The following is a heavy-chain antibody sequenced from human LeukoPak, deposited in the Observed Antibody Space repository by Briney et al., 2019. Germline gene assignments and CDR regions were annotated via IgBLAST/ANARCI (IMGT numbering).Heavy chain of an antibody. V-gene: IGHV3-33*01. CDR3: ARDRWFGANYFDY. CDR2: IWYDGSNK. J-gene: IGHJ4*02. CDR1: GFTFSSYG. D-gene: IGHD3-10*01. Sequence: PGGSLRLSCAASGFTFSSYGMHWVRQAPGKGLEWVAVIWYDGSNKYHADSVKGRFTISRDNSKNTLYLQMNSLRAEDTAVYHCARDRWFGANYFDYWGQGTLVTVSS.